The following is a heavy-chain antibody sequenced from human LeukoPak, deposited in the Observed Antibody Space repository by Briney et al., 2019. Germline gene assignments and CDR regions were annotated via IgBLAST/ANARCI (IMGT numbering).Heavy chain of an antibody. CDR2: INWNGDRT. CDR1: GFTFHDYD. Sequence: PGGSLRLSCAASGFTFHDYDMSWVRQSPGKGLEWVSGINWNGDRTGYADSVKGRFTISRDNAKKSLYLQMNSLRAEDTAVYYCARAFIAAAGGGFDYWGQGTLVTVSS. D-gene: IGHD6-13*01. J-gene: IGHJ4*02. V-gene: IGHV3-20*04. CDR3: ARAFIAAAGGGFDY.